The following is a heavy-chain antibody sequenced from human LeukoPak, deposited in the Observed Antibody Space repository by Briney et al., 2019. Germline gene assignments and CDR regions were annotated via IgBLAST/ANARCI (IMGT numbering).Heavy chain of an antibody. CDR3: AKTTARGGYYYYGLDV. Sequence: GGSLRLSCAATGFTFSNYGMYWVRQAPGKGLEWVAIISDDGSRKFYADSVKGRFTISRDNSKNTLYLEMNSLRAEDTAVYYCAKTTARGGYYYYGLDVWGQGATVTVSS. CDR2: ISDDGSRK. J-gene: IGHJ6*02. D-gene: IGHD4-4*01. V-gene: IGHV3-30*18. CDR1: GFTFSNYG.